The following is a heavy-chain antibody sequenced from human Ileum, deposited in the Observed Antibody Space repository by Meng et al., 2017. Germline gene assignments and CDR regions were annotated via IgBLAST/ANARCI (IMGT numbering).Heavy chain of an antibody. CDR2: IRGSGGST. CDR3: AKDFLYYQTSAYLVGQYFDY. V-gene: IGHV3-23*01. CDR1: GFTFSSYA. D-gene: IGHD3-22*01. Sequence: GESLKISCAASGFTFSSYAMSWVRQAPGKGLEWVAAIRGSGGSTHYADSVKGRFTISRDNSKKTLYLQMNSLRAEDTAVYYCAKDFLYYQTSAYLVGQYFDYWGQGTLVTVSS. J-gene: IGHJ4*02.